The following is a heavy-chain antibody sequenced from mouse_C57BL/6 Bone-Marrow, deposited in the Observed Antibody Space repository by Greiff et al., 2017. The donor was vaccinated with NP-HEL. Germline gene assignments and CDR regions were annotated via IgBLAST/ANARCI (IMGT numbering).Heavy chain of an antibody. Sequence: VMLVESGPGLVAPSQSLSITCTVSGFSLTSYGVHWVRQPPGKGLEWLVVIWSDGSTTYNSALKSRLSISKDNSKSQVFLKMNSLQTDDTAMYYCARQGTMVTFRYAMDYWGQGTSVTVSS. J-gene: IGHJ4*01. CDR3: ARQGTMVTFRYAMDY. V-gene: IGHV2-6-1*01. CDR1: GFSLTSYG. D-gene: IGHD2-2*01. CDR2: IWSDGST.